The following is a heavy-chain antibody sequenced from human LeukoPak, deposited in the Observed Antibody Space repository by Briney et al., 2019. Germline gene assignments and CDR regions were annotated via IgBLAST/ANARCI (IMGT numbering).Heavy chain of an antibody. V-gene: IGHV3-74*01. D-gene: IGHD4-17*01. CDR3: ARGSRVTTRLDAFDI. Sequence: PGGSLRLSCEASEFTFSSYWMHWVRQAPGKGLVWVSRINTDGSRTSYADSVKGRFTISRDNAKNTLYLQMNSLRVEDTAVYYCARGSRVTTRLDAFDIWGQGTMVTVSS. CDR1: EFTFSSYW. J-gene: IGHJ3*02. CDR2: INTDGSRT.